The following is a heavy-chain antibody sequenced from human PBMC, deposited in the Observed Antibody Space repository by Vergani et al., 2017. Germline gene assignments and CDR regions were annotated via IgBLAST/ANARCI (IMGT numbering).Heavy chain of an antibody. CDR2: ISSGGGDI. CDR1: GFTFDTYT. CDR3: TTAWGLYYLHGEYFQY. J-gene: IGHJ1*01. D-gene: IGHD3-10*01. Sequence: ELQLVESGGGLVQPGGSLRLSCAGAGFTFDTYTMAYVRQAPGQGLEWVATISSGGGDIFYADSVKGRFTISRDNSKNTLFLQMNSLKEEDTAVYYCTTAWGLYYLHGEYFQYWGRGTLVSVS. V-gene: IGHV3-23*04.